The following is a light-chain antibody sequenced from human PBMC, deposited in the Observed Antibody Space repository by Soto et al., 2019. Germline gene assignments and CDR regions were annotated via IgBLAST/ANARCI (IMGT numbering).Light chain of an antibody. CDR2: DVT. V-gene: IGLV2-11*01. J-gene: IGLJ2*01. CDR1: SNDVGGYDY. Sequence: QSVLTQPRSVSGSPGQSVTISCTGTSNDVGGYDYVSWYQQYPGKAPTYILYDVTKRPSGVPDRFSGSKSGNTASLTISGPQADDEADYYCCSYAGNYTFFGGGTKVTVL. CDR3: CSYAGNYTF.